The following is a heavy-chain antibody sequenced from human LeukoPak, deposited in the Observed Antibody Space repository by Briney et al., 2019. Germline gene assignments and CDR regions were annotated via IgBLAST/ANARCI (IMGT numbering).Heavy chain of an antibody. J-gene: IGHJ4*02. CDR3: ARPVSGYYYGSGQKGGFDY. CDR1: GGSFSGYY. D-gene: IGHD3-10*01. CDR2: INHSGST. V-gene: IGHV4-34*01. Sequence: SETLSLTCAVYGGSFSGYYWSWIRQPPGKGLEWIGEINHSGSTNYNPSLKSRVTISVDTSKNQFSLKLSSVTAADTAVYYCARPVSGYYYGSGQKGGFDYWGQGTLVTVSS.